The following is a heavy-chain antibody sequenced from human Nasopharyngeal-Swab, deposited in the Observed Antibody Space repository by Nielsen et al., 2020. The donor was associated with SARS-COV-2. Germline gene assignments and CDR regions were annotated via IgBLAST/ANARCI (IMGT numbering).Heavy chain of an antibody. CDR3: ARGSGDYDTRAPYYYYGMDV. CDR1: GGTFSSYA. V-gene: IGHV1-69*13. Sequence: SVKVSCKASGGTFSSYAISWVRQAPGQGLEWMGGIIPIFGTANYAQKFQGRVTITADESTSTAYMELSSLRSEDTAVYYFARGSGDYDTRAPYYYYGMDVWGKGATVTVSS. D-gene: IGHD4-17*01. CDR2: IIPIFGTA. J-gene: IGHJ6*04.